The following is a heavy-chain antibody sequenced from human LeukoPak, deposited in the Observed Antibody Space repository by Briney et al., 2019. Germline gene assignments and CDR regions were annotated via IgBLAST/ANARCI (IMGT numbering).Heavy chain of an antibody. CDR2: ISGSSGYT. V-gene: IGHV3-23*01. CDR1: GFTFSNYA. CDR3: AKDPYYDFWSGYYYFDY. Sequence: GGSLRLSCAASGFTFSNYAMSWVRQAPGKGLEWVSGISGSSGYTYYADSVKGRFTISRDNSKNTLYLQMNSLRAEDTAIYYCAKDPYYDFWSGYYYFDYWGQGTLVTVSS. D-gene: IGHD3-3*01. J-gene: IGHJ4*02.